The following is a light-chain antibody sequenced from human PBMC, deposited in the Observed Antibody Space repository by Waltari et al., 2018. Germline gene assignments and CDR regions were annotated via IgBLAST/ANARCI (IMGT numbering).Light chain of an antibody. CDR2: WAS. J-gene: IGKJ1*01. Sequence: DIVMTQSPDSLAVSLGERVTINCRSSQSVLYSSNRQNYLAWYQLKPGRPPKMLIYWASFRDSGVPDRFGGSGSGTDFTLTISNLQAEDVAVYYCQQYYDSYTFGQGTKVEV. V-gene: IGKV4-1*01. CDR1: QSVLYSSNRQNY. CDR3: QQYYDSYT.